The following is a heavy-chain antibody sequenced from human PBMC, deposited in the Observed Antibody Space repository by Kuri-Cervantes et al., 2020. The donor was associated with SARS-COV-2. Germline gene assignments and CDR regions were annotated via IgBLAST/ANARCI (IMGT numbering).Heavy chain of an antibody. CDR2: IIPIFGTA. CDR3: ARGDYYGSGSYYKV. CDR1: GGTFSSYA. V-gene: IGHV1-69*13. D-gene: IGHD3-10*01. J-gene: IGHJ4*02. Sequence: SVKVSRKASGGTFSSYAISWVRQAPGQGLEWMGGIIPIFGTANYAQKFQGRVTITADESTSTAYMELSSLRSEDTAVYYCARGDYYGSGSYYKVWGQGTLVTVDS.